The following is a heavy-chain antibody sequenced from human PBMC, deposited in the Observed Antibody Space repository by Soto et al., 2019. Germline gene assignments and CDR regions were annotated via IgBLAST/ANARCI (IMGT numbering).Heavy chain of an antibody. J-gene: IGHJ3*02. CDR2: VSDNGGSRGGT. CDR3: ARAKAVVRAALDI. D-gene: IGHD2-15*01. V-gene: IGHV3-23*01. Sequence: EVELLESGGGLVQPGGSLRLSCKASGFMFNNSAMTWVRQAPGQGLQWVASVSDNGGSRGGTYYADSVKGRFTISRHNSKNPLHLQMDSLTGADTAVYYCARAKAVVRAALDIWGQGTMVTLSS. CDR1: GFMFNNSA.